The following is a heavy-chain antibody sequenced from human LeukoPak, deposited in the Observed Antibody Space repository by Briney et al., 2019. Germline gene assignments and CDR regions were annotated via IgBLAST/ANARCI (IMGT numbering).Heavy chain of an antibody. CDR3: ARDRTGFYSGYDYYYGMDV. V-gene: IGHV1-69*13. D-gene: IGHD5-12*01. CDR1: GYTFTSYG. CDR2: IIPIFGTA. Sequence: ASVKVSCKASGYTFTSYGISWVRQAPGQGLEWMGGIIPIFGTANYAQKFQGRVTITADESTSTAYMELSSLRSEDTAVYYCARDRTGFYSGYDYYYGMDVWGQGTTVTVSS. J-gene: IGHJ6*02.